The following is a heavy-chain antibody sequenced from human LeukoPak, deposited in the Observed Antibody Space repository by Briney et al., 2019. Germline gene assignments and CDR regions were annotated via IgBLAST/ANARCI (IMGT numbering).Heavy chain of an antibody. V-gene: IGHV1-69*04. J-gene: IGHJ5*02. D-gene: IGHD6-6*01. CDR3: ARALSGSSSSFRFDP. CDR2: IIPILGIA. CDR1: GGTFSSYA. Sequence: GASVKVSCKASGGTFSSYAISWVRQAPGQGLEWMGRIIPILGIANYAQKFQGRVTITADKSTSTAYMELSSLRSEDTAVYYCARALSGSSSSFRFDPWGRGTLVTVSS.